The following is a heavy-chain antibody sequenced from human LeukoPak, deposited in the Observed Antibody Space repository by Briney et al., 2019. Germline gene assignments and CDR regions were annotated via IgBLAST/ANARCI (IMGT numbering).Heavy chain of an antibody. Sequence: SVKVSCKASRGTFSSYGISWVRQAPGQGLEWMGGVIAIFGRAKYGQKFQGRATITTDESTSTAYMELSSLTSEDTGVYYCARGELGDSSGFSFFDYWGQGTLVTVSS. CDR3: ARGELGDSSGFSFFDY. V-gene: IGHV1-69*05. CDR1: RGTFSSYG. D-gene: IGHD3-22*01. CDR2: VIAIFGRA. J-gene: IGHJ4*02.